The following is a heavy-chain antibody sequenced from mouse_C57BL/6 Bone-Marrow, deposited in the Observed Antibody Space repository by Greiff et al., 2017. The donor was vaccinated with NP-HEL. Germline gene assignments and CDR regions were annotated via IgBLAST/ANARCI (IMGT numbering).Heavy chain of an antibody. CDR1: GYTFTSYW. J-gene: IGHJ2*01. CDR2: IDPSDSYT. CDR3: ARENPY. V-gene: IGHV1-50*01. Sequence: QVQLQQPGAELVKPGASVKLSCKASGYTFTSYWMQWVKQRPGQGLEWIGEIDPSDSYTNYNQKFKGKATLTVDTSSSTAYMQLSSLTSEDSAVYYCARENPYWGQGTTLTVSS.